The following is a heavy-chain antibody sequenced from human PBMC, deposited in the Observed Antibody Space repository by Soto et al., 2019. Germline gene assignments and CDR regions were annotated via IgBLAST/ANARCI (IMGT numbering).Heavy chain of an antibody. J-gene: IGHJ6*02. CDR2: LYSGGST. D-gene: IGHD6-19*01. CDR1: GFTVSSNY. CDR3: ATGSSSPYYGMGV. Sequence: PGGSLRLSCSASGFTVSSNYMTWVRQVPGRGLEWVSILYSGGSTDYSDSVKGRFTISRDNSKNTLYLHMNSLRAEDTAVYYCATGSSSPYYGMGVWGRGTTVTSP. V-gene: IGHV3-53*01.